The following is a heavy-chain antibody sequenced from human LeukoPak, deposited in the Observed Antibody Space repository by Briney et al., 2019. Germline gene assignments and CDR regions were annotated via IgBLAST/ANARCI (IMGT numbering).Heavy chain of an antibody. CDR2: IKSKGDGVTT. Sequence: GGSLRLSCAASGFTFTNAWMTWVRQAPGKGLEWVGRIKSKGDGVTTDYAAPVKGRFIMSRDDAKATLYLQMNSLNAEDTAVYYCATDLGLTMIRGVIVHWGQGALVTVSS. J-gene: IGHJ4*02. V-gene: IGHV3-15*01. CDR3: ATDLGLTMIRGVIVH. CDR1: GFTFTNAW. D-gene: IGHD3-10*01.